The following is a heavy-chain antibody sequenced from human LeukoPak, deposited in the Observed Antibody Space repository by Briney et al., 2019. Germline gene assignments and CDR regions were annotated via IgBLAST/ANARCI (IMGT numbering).Heavy chain of an antibody. V-gene: IGHV3-23*01. CDR2: ISGSDAST. CDR1: GFTFRIYA. J-gene: IGHJ4*02. D-gene: IGHD5-18*01. Sequence: PGGSLRLSCAASGFTFRIYAMSWVRQAPGKGLEWVSGISGSDASTYYADSVKGRFTISRDNSKNTLYLQMNSLRAEDTAVYYCAKDPRGYSYGVHYFDYWGQGTLVTVSS. CDR3: AKDPRGYSYGVHYFDY.